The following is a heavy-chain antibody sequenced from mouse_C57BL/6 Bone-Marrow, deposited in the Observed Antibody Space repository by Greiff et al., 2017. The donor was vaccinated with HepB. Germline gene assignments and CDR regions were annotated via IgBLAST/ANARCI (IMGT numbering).Heavy chain of an antibody. D-gene: IGHD2-2*01. V-gene: IGHV10-1*01. CDR2: IRSKSNNYAT. CDR1: GFSFNTYA. CDR3: VRRSGYYWYFDV. J-gene: IGHJ1*03. Sequence: EVQLVESGGGLVQPKGSLKLSCAASGFSFNTYAMNWVRQAPGKGLEWVARIRSKSNNYATYYADSVKDRFTISRDDSESMLYLQMNNLKTEDTAMYYCVRRSGYYWYFDVWGTGTTVTVSS.